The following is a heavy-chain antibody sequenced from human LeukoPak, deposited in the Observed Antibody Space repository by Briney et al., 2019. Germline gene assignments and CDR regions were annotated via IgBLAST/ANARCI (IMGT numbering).Heavy chain of an antibody. Sequence: SVKVSCKASGGTFSSYAISWVRQAPGQGLEWMEGIIPIFGTANYAQKFQGRVTITADESTSTAYMELSSLRSEDTAVYYCARKFGYSYGYLDYWGQGTLVTVSS. V-gene: IGHV1-69*13. CDR2: IIPIFGTA. CDR3: ARKFGYSYGYLDY. J-gene: IGHJ4*02. D-gene: IGHD5-18*01. CDR1: GGTFSSYA.